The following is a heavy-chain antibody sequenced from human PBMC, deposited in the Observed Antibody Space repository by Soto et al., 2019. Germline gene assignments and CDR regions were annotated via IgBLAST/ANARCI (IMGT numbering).Heavy chain of an antibody. CDR3: ARMTTVVTPVCPYYYGMDV. CDR2: IYYSGST. J-gene: IGHJ6*02. Sequence: SETLSLTCTVSGGSISSSSYYWGWIRQPPGKGLEWIGSIYYSGSTYYNPSLKSRVTISVDTSKNQFSLKLSSVTAAATAVYYCARMTTVVTPVCPYYYGMDVWGQGTTVTVSS. CDR1: GGSISSSSYY. V-gene: IGHV4-39*01. D-gene: IGHD4-17*01.